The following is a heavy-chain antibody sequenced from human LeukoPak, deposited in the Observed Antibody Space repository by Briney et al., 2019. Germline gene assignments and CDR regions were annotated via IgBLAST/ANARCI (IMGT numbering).Heavy chain of an antibody. CDR1: GYTFTGYY. V-gene: IGHV1-2*02. J-gene: IGHJ4*02. CDR2: INPNNGGT. D-gene: IGHD1-26*01. Sequence: GASVKVSCKASGYTFTGYYIHWVRQAPGQGLEWMGWINPNNGGTNYPQRFQGRVTMTRDTSITTVYMELSRLRSDDTAVYYCARSGSHQLSYLDYWGQGTLVTVSS. CDR3: ARSGSHQLSYLDY.